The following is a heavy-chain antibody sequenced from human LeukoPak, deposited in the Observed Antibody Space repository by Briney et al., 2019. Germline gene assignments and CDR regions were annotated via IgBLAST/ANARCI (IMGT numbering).Heavy chain of an antibody. J-gene: IGHJ1*01. CDR1: GFTFSSYV. CDR2: ICGSGGDP. D-gene: IGHD3-22*01. Sequence: GGSLRLSCAASGFTFSSYVMSWVRQAPGKGLEWVSGICGSGGDPYYADSVKGRFTITRDNSKNTLYLQMNSLRAEDTAVYYCAKKRYDSSGYLGYFLHWGQGTLVTVSS. CDR3: AKKRYDSSGYLGYFLH. V-gene: IGHV3-23*01.